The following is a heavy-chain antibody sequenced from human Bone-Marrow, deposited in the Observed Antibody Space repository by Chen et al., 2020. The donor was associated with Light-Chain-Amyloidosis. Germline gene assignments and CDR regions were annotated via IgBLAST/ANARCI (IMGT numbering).Heavy chain of an antibody. CDR3: AQLYSYGRPFNH. CDR1: GFVFTTYG. J-gene: IGHJ4*02. Sequence: VRLVESGGGVVQPGGSLRLSCAASGFVFTTYGFQWVRQAPGKGLEWVEFIRFEGSDKYYVDSVKGRFTISRDDSKNTVYLQMSRLRVEDTAMYYCAQLYSYGRPFNHWGQGTLVSVSS. D-gene: IGHD5-18*01. V-gene: IGHV3-30*02. CDR2: IRFEGSDK.